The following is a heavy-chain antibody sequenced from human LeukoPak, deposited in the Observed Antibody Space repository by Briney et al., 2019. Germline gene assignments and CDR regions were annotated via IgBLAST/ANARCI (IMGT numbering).Heavy chain of an antibody. D-gene: IGHD3-10*01. V-gene: IGHV4-34*01. Sequence: PSETLSLTCAVQGGSFSGYYWTWVRQPPGKGLEWIGEIIHSGVTNYNPSLKSRLTISLSPSKSQFSLKLTSVTAADTALYYCARGPVYGSGSYLPDYWGQGTLVTVSS. CDR2: IIHSGVT. CDR1: GGSFSGYY. CDR3: ARGPVYGSGSYLPDY. J-gene: IGHJ4*02.